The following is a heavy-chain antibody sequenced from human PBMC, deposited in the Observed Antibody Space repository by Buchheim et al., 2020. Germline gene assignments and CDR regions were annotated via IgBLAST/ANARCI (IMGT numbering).Heavy chain of an antibody. Sequence: QVQLVESGGGVVQPGGSLRLSCAASGFTFSNYAMHWVRQAPGKGLEGVAVISNDDSKKYHADSVKGRFTISRDNTKKTLYMQMNSLTAEDTAVYYCARDYRGAAAAAQYWGQGTL. D-gene: IGHD6-13*01. CDR2: ISNDDSKK. J-gene: IGHJ4*02. V-gene: IGHV3-30*04. CDR1: GFTFSNYA. CDR3: ARDYRGAAAAAQY.